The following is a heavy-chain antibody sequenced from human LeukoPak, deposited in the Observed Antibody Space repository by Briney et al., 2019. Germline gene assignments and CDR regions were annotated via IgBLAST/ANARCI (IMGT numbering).Heavy chain of an antibody. J-gene: IGHJ4*02. CDR3: ASADDYSNYGVSEFALWGGNYDY. D-gene: IGHD4-11*01. V-gene: IGHV1-18*01. CDR2: ISAYNGNT. CDR1: GYTFTSYG. Sequence: ASVKVSCKASGYTFTSYGISWVRQAPGQGLEWMGWISAYNGNTNYAQKLQGRVTMTTDTSTSTAYMELRSLRSDDTAVYYCASADDYSNYGVSEFALWGGNYDYWGQGTLVTVSS.